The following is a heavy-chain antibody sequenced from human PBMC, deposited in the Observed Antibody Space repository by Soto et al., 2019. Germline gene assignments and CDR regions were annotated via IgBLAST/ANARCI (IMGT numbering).Heavy chain of an antibody. D-gene: IGHD1-1*01. V-gene: IGHV3-72*01. CDR3: IRPMTGTTRGFDY. J-gene: IGHJ4*02. CDR1: GFTFSDHY. CDR2: SRNKANSYTT. Sequence: EVQLVESGGGLVQPGGSLRLSCAGSGFTFSDHYMDWVRQAPGKGLEWVGRSRNKANSYTTEYAASVKGRFTISRDDSENSLYLQMDSLKTEDTAVYFCIRPMTGTTRGFDYWGQGTLVTVSS.